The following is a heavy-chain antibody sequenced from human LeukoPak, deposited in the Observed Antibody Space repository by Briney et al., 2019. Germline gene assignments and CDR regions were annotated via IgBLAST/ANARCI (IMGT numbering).Heavy chain of an antibody. D-gene: IGHD3-22*01. V-gene: IGHV4-30-4*08. CDR2: IYYSGST. J-gene: IGHJ3*02. CDR1: GGSISSGDYY. Sequence: PSQTLSLTCTVSGGSISSGDYYWSWIRQPPGKGLEWFGYIYYSGSTYYNPSLKSRVTMSVDTSKNQFSLKLSSVTAADTAVYYCARDDSSGYHDAFDIWGQGTMVTVSS. CDR3: ARDDSSGYHDAFDI.